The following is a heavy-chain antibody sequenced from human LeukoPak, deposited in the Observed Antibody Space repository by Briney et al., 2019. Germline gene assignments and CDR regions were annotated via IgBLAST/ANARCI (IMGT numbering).Heavy chain of an antibody. CDR3: GKGLLAPGYYYSGMDV. CDR2: IKQDGSDK. CDR1: GFTFSSYW. Sequence: GGSLRLSCAASGFTFSSYWMTWVRQAPGKGLEWVANIKQDGSDKYYVDSVKGRFTIPRDNAKKSLYLQMNSRRAEDTAVYYCGKGLLAPGYYYSGMDVWGQGTTVTVSS. J-gene: IGHJ6*02. V-gene: IGHV3-7*01.